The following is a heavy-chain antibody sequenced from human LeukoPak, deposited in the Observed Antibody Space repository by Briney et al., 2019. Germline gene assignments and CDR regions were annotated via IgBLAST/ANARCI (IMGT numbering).Heavy chain of an antibody. D-gene: IGHD5-18*01. CDR2: IYYSGST. CDR3: ARTVNTAFAYYYYYMDV. CDR1: GGSISSGSYY. Sequence: PSETLSLTCTVSGGSISSGSYYWGWIRQPPGKGLEWIGSIYYSGSTYYNPSLKSRVTISVDTSKNQFSLKLSSVTAADTAVYYCARTVNTAFAYYYYYMDVWGKGTTVTVSS. J-gene: IGHJ6*03. V-gene: IGHV4-39*07.